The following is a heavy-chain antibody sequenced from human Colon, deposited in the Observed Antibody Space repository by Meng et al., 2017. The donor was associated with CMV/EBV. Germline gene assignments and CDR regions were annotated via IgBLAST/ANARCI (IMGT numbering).Heavy chain of an antibody. Sequence: GGSLRLSCEASGFTFSTSWMHWIRQVPGKGLEWVAILTPDGRDTYYVDSVKGRFTISRGNAKDSLYLQMNSLRAEDTALYYCARVPRSDLAYWGQGTLVTVSS. CDR3: ARVPRSDLAY. J-gene: IGHJ4*02. CDR1: GFTFSTSW. V-gene: IGHV3-7*01. CDR2: LTPDGRDT.